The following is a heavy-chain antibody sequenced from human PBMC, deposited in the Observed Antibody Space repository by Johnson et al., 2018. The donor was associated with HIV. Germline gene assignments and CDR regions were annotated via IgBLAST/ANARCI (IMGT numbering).Heavy chain of an antibody. CDR3: ARDRRLADAFDI. CDR1: GLIFSRSW. D-gene: IGHD5-12*01. V-gene: IGHV3-30-3*01. J-gene: IGHJ3*02. Sequence: QMLLVESGGGLVQPGGSLRLSCAASGLIFSRSWMHWVRQAPGKGLEWVAVISYDGSNQYYADSAEGRFTISRDNSKNTLYLQMKSLRAEDTAVYYCARDRRLADAFDIWGQGTMVTVSS. CDR2: ISYDGSNQ.